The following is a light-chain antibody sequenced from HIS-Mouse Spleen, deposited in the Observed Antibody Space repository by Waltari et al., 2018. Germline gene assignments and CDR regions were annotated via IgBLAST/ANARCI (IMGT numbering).Light chain of an antibody. CDR3: CSYAGSSTYV. J-gene: IGLJ1*01. Sequence: QSALTQPASVSGSPGQSITISCTGPSSDVGRYNLVSWYQQRPGKAPKLMIYEGSKRPSGVSNRFSGSKSGNTASLTISGLQAEDEADYYCCSYAGSSTYVFGTGTKVTVL. CDR1: SSDVGRYNL. V-gene: IGLV2-23*01. CDR2: EGS.